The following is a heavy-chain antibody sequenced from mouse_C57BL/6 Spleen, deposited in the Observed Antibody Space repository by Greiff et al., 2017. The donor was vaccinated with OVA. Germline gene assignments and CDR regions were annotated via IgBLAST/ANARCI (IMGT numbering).Heavy chain of an antibody. CDR2: IDPSDSYT. V-gene: IGHV1-69*01. Sequence: VQLQQPGAELVMPGASVKLSCKASGYTFTSYWMHWVKQRPGQGLEWIGEIDPSDSYTNYNQKFKGKSTLTVDKSSSTAYMQLSSLTSEDSAVYYCARGYGSSRHYFDYWGQGTTLTVSS. J-gene: IGHJ2*01. CDR1: GYTFTSYW. D-gene: IGHD1-1*01. CDR3: ARGYGSSRHYFDY.